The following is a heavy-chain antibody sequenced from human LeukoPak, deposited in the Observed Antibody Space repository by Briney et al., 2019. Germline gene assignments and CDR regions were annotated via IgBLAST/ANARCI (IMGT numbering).Heavy chain of an antibody. Sequence: AETLSLTCTASGYTFNSDYYCAWIRQPPGEGLEWVGRIYNRGNTSYNPSLKSRVTLSLDTSKNQLSLRLNSVTAADTAVYYCARNISGLGLYSHHAYDPAGAFDIWGQGTMVTVSS. CDR2: IYNRGNT. CDR1: GYTFNSDYY. J-gene: IGHJ3*02. V-gene: IGHV4-38-2*02. CDR3: ARNISGLGLYSHHAYDPAGAFDI. D-gene: IGHD1-20*01.